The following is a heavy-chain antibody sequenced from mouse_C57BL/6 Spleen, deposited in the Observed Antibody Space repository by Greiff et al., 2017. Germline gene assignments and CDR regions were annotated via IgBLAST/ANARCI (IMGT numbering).Heavy chain of an antibody. J-gene: IGHJ4*01. D-gene: IGHD2-3*01. Sequence: DVMLVESGEGLVKPGGSLKLSCAASGFTFSSYAMSWVRQTPEKRLEWVAYISSGGDYIYYADTVKGRFTISRDNARNTLYLQMSSLKSEDTAMYYCTRDGNLEAMDYWGQGTSVTVSS. CDR2: ISSGGDYI. V-gene: IGHV5-9-1*02. CDR1: GFTFSSYA. CDR3: TRDGNLEAMDY.